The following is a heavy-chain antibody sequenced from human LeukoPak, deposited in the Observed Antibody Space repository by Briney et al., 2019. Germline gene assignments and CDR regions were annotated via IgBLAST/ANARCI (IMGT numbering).Heavy chain of an antibody. CDR3: ARHLYGYCSSTSCLWAYAFDI. V-gene: IGHV4-34*01. CDR1: GGSFSGYY. CDR2: INHSGST. Sequence: SETLSLTCAVYGGSFSGYYWSWIRQPPGKGLEWIGEINHSGSTNYNPSLKSRVTISVDTSKNQFSLKLSSVTAADTAVYYCARHLYGYCSSTSCLWAYAFDIWGQGTMVTVSS. J-gene: IGHJ3*02. D-gene: IGHD2-2*01.